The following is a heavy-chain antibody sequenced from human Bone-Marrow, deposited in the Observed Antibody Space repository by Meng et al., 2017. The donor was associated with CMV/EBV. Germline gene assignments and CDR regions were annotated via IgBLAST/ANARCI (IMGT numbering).Heavy chain of an antibody. Sequence: GGSLRLSCAASGFTFSSYEMNWVCQAPGKGLQWVSHISGSGNTIYYTDSVKGRFTISRVNAKNSLYLQMNSLRAEDTAVYYCARLMLDYNDYFDHWGQGTLVTVSS. V-gene: IGHV3-48*03. CDR1: GFTFSSYE. D-gene: IGHD4-11*01. CDR3: ARLMLDYNDYFDH. CDR2: ISGSGNTI. J-gene: IGHJ4*02.